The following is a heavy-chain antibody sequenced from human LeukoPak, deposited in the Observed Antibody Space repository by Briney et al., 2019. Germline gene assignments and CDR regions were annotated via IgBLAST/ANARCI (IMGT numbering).Heavy chain of an antibody. CDR1: GYSFTSYW. D-gene: IGHD1-1*01. CDR3: ASPGTTGAWRY. V-gene: IGHV5-10-1*01. CDR2: IDPSDSYT. Sequence: THGDSLKISCQRSGYSFTSYWISGARQLPGKGLEWMGRIDPSDSYTNYSPSFQGHVTISADKSISTAYLQWSSLKASDTAMYYCASPGTTGAWRYWGQGTLVTVSS. J-gene: IGHJ4*02.